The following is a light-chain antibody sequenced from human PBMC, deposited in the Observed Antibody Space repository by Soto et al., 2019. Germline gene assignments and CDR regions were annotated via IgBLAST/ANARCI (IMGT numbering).Light chain of an antibody. CDR2: GNS. CDR1: SSNIGAGYD. J-gene: IGLJ1*01. CDR3: QSYVSSLSGHV. Sequence: QSVLTQPPSVSGAPGQRVTISCTGSSSNIGAGYDVHWYQQLPGTAPKLLIYGNSNRPSGVPDRFSGSKSGTSASLAITGLQADDEASYSRQSYVSSLSGHVFCSGTKPTVL. V-gene: IGLV1-40*01.